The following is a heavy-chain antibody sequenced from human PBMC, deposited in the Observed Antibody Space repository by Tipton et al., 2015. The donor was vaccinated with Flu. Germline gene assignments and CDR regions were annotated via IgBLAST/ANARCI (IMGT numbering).Heavy chain of an antibody. CDR3: ARVDGLCSSTSCYGGFDI. CDR1: GFTFNDYG. J-gene: IGHJ3*02. V-gene: IGHV3-20*01. CDR2: INWNGDST. D-gene: IGHD2-2*01. Sequence: QLVQSGGGVVRPGGSLRLSCAASGFTFNDYGMSWVRQVPGKGLEWVSDINWNGDSTGYADSVKGRFTISRDNAKNSLYLQMNSLRAEDTAFYLCARVDGLCSSTSCYGGFDIWGQGAMVTVSS.